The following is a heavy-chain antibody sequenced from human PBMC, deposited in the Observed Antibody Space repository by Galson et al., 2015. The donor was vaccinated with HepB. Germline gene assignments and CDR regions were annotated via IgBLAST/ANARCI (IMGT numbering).Heavy chain of an antibody. J-gene: IGHJ4*02. CDR2: ISSSTIYT. CDR3: ARVADSDYGDHAHFDS. V-gene: IGHV3-11*06. Sequence: LRLSCAASGFTFSDYYMSWIRQAPGKGLEWLSYISSSTIYTNYADSVKGRFTISRDNVKNSMYLQMNSLRAEDTAVYYCARVADSDYGDHAHFDSWGLGTLGTVSS. CDR1: GFTFSDYY. D-gene: IGHD4-17*01.